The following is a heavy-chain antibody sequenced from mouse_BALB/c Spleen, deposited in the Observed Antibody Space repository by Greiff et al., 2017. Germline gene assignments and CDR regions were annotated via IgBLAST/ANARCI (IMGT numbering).Heavy chain of an antibody. CDR1: GYSFTGYF. J-gene: IGHJ3*01. CDR2: INPYNGDT. CDR3: ARDDYDGWFAY. Sequence: EVKLQESGPELVKPGASVKISCKASGYSFTGYFMNWVMQSHGKSLEWIGRINPYNGDTFYNQKFKGKATLTVDKSSSTAHMELRSLASEDSAVYYCARDDYDGWFAYWGQGTLVTVSA. V-gene: IGHV1-20*02. D-gene: IGHD2-4*01.